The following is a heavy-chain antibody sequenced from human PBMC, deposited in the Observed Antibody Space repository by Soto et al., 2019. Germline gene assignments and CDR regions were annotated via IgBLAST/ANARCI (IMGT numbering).Heavy chain of an antibody. CDR2: ISGSGAT. Sequence: PGGSLRLSCAASGFTFSSYAMSWVRQAPGKGLEWVSAISGSGATYYAESVRGRFTISRDNAKNSLYLQMNSLRAEDTAVYYCARTTPPDCWGRGTLVTVSS. CDR3: ARTTPPDC. CDR1: GFTFSSYA. J-gene: IGHJ4*02. V-gene: IGHV3-23*01.